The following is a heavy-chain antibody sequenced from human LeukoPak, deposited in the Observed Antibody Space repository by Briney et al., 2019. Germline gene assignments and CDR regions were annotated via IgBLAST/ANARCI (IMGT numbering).Heavy chain of an antibody. CDR3: ARLGYCSSTSCPGSWFDP. J-gene: IGHJ5*02. Sequence: PSETLSLTCTVSGGSISSSSYYWGWIRQPPGKGLEWIGSIYYSGSTYYNPSLKSRVTISVDTSKNQFSLKLSSVTAADTAVYYCARLGYCSSTSCPGSWFDPWGQGTLVTVSS. D-gene: IGHD2-2*01. V-gene: IGHV4-39*01. CDR2: IYYSGST. CDR1: GGSISSSSYY.